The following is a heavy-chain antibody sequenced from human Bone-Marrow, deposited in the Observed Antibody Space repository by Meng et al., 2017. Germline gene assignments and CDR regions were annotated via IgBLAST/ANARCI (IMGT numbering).Heavy chain of an antibody. CDR3: ARRRKDYGDYVPYYYGMDV. V-gene: IGHV1-69*13. D-gene: IGHD4-17*01. CDR2: IIPIFGTA. J-gene: IGHJ6*02. CDR1: GGTFSSYA. Sequence: SVKVSCKASGGTFSSYAISWVRQAPGQGLEWMGGIIPIFGTANYAQKFQGRVTITADESTSTAYMELRSLRSEDTAVYYCARRRKDYGDYVPYYYGMDVWGQGTTVTVSS.